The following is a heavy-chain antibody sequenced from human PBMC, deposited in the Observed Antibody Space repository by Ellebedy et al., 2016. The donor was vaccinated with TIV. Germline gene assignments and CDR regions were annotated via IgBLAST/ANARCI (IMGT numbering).Heavy chain of an antibody. CDR1: GGPLRNYA. Sequence: ASVKVSCKASGGPLRNYAISWVRQAPGQGLEWMGGIMAMFGTAHYAQKFQGRVTITADEFATTAYMELGSLRSDDTAVYYCARSHHYYGNSGYPDWGQGTLVTVSS. CDR2: IMAMFGTA. D-gene: IGHD3-22*01. J-gene: IGHJ4*02. V-gene: IGHV1-69*13. CDR3: ARSHHYYGNSGYPD.